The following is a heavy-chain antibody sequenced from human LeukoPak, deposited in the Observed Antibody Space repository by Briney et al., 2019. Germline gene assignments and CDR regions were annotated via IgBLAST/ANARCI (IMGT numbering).Heavy chain of an antibody. CDR2: ITSSGST. Sequence: GGSLRLSCVASGFRLNDYYMSWIRQAPGKGLEWISYITSSGSTYYSDSVKGRFTISRDAASKSLYLQMNSLRAEDTAVYFCTRDQDAGYALGYWGQGTLVTVSS. CDR1: GFRLNDYY. J-gene: IGHJ4*02. D-gene: IGHD5-12*01. CDR3: TRDQDAGYALGY. V-gene: IGHV3-11*01.